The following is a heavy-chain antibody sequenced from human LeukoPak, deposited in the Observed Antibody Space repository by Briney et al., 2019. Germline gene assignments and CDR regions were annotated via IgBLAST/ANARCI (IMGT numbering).Heavy chain of an antibody. CDR3: ARLYTNDDAFDV. CDR2: IIPILGIA. Sequence: GASVKVSCKASGGTFSSYAISWVRQAPGQGLEWMGRIIPILGIANYAQKFQGRVTITADKSTSTAYMELSSLRSEDTAVYYCARLYTNDDAFDVWGQGTMVTVSS. J-gene: IGHJ3*01. CDR1: GGTFSSYA. D-gene: IGHD2-2*02. V-gene: IGHV1-69*04.